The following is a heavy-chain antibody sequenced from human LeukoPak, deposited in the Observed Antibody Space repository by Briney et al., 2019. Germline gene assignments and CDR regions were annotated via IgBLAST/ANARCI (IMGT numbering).Heavy chain of an antibody. D-gene: IGHD6-13*01. Sequence: PSETLSLTCTVSGGSISSSSYYWGWIRQPPGKGLEWIGSIYYSGSTYYNPSLKSRVTISVDTSKNQFSLKLSSVTAADTAVYYCARDTISGIAAAGPNWFDPWGQGTLVTVSS. CDR3: ARDTISGIAAAGPNWFDP. J-gene: IGHJ5*02. V-gene: IGHV4-39*02. CDR2: IYYSGST. CDR1: GGSISSSSYY.